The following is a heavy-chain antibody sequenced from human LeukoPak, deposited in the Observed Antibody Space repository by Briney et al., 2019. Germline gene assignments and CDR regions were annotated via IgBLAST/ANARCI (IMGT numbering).Heavy chain of an antibody. CDR3: ARVDYRDYSKDFDY. Sequence: SETLSLTCAVSGGSITSTNYYWSWIRQPPGKGLEWIGEINHSGSTNYNPSLKSRVIISVDTSKNQFSLKLSSVTAADTAVYYCARVDYRDYSKDFDYWGQGTLVTVSS. J-gene: IGHJ4*02. CDR1: GGSITSTNYY. CDR2: INHSGST. V-gene: IGHV4-39*07. D-gene: IGHD4-17*01.